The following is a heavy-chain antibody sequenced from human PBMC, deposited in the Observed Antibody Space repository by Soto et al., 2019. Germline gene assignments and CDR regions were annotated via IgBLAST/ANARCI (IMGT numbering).Heavy chain of an antibody. CDR1: GASISTQS. Sequence: SETLSLTCTVSGASISTQSWNWIRQAPGKGLGWIGYLYYSGTTNYNPSLKSRVTISADTSKNQVSLKLTSVTAADTAVYFCARGLSWSPYFESWGQGILVTVSS. CDR2: LYYSGTT. J-gene: IGHJ4*02. CDR3: ARGLSWSPYFES. D-gene: IGHD3-3*01. V-gene: IGHV4-59*11.